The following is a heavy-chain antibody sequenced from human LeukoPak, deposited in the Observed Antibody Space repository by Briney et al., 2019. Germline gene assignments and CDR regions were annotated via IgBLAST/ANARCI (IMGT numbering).Heavy chain of an antibody. J-gene: IGHJ4*02. CDR3: AKDLAYYYDSSGYYFTQFDY. Sequence: GGTLRLSCAASGFTFSSYGMSWVRQAPGKGLEWVSAISGSGGSTYYADSVKGRFTISRDNSKNTLYLQMNSLRAEDTAVYYCAKDLAYYYDSSGYYFTQFDYWGQGTLVTVSS. CDR2: ISGSGGST. D-gene: IGHD3-22*01. V-gene: IGHV3-23*01. CDR1: GFTFSSYG.